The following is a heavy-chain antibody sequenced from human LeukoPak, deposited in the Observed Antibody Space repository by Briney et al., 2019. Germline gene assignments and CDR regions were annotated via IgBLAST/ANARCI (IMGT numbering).Heavy chain of an antibody. V-gene: IGHV4-30-2*06. J-gene: IGHJ4*02. CDR2: IYHSTNT. D-gene: IGHD4-11*01. CDR1: SGSIMNTDLY. CDR3: AGGIGTTVRGYFDF. Sequence: SQTLSLTCTVSSGSIMNTDLYWSWIRQSPGKGLEWIGYIYHSTNTYYNPSLNSRVTMSVDSSKNQFSLRLTSVTGADTAVYYCAGGIGTTVRGYFDFWGQGTQVTVSS.